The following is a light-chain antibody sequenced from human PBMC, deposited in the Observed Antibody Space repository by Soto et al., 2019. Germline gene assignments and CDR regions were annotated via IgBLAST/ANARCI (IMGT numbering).Light chain of an antibody. V-gene: IGLV2-14*01. J-gene: IGLJ2*01. CDR2: EVT. Sequence: QSVLTQPASVSGSPGQSITISCAGTRDDIGAYDYVSWYQQHPGNAPKLLVYEVTNRPSGVSDRFSGSKSGNTASLTISGLQDEEEPAHSCNSYTNSSAVVFGGGTKVTV. CDR3: NSYTNSSAVV. CDR1: RDDIGAYDY.